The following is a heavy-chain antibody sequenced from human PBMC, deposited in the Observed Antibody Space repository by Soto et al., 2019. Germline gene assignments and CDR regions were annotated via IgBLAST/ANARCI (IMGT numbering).Heavy chain of an antibody. Sequence: QVQLVESGGGVVQPGRSLRLSCAASGFTFSSYAMHWVRQAPGKGLEWVAVISYDGSNKYYADSVKGRFTISRDNSKNTLYLQMNSLRAEDTAVYYCARDLVTPNAVNADYWGQGTLVTVSS. CDR3: ARDLVTPNAVNADY. CDR2: ISYDGSNK. CDR1: GFTFSSYA. V-gene: IGHV3-30-3*01. J-gene: IGHJ4*02. D-gene: IGHD2-21*02.